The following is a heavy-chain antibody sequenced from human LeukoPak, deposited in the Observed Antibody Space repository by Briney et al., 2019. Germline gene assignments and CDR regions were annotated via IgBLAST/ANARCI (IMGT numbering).Heavy chain of an antibody. CDR3: ARQQEVSGYFDY. J-gene: IGHJ4*02. CDR1: GYRFTGCY. V-gene: IGHV1-2*02. D-gene: IGHD3-16*02. CDR2: INPNSGVT. Sequence: GASVKVSCKASGYRFTGCYMHWVRQAPGQGLEWMGWINPNSGVTNYAQNFQGRVSMTRDTSIRPAYMELSRLRSDDTAVYYCARQQEVSGYFDYWGQGTLVTVSS.